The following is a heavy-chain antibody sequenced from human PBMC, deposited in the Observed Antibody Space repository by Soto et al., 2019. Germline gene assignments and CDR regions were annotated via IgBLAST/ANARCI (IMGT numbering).Heavy chain of an antibody. D-gene: IGHD6-19*01. V-gene: IGHV3-11*06. CDR3: ARDPGYSSGWYHAPFDY. J-gene: IGHJ4*02. CDR1: GFTFSDYY. CDR2: ISSSSSYT. Sequence: PGGSLRLSCAASGFTFSDYYMSWISQAPGKGLEWVSYISSSSSYTNYADSVKGRFTISRDNAKNSLYLQMNSLRAEDTAVYYCARDPGYSSGWYHAPFDYWGQGTLVTVSS.